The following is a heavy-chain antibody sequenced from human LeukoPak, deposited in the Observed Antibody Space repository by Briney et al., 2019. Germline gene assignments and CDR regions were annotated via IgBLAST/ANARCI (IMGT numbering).Heavy chain of an antibody. CDR1: GFTFSSYA. V-gene: IGHV3-23*01. J-gene: IGHJ4*02. CDR2: LSGSGGST. D-gene: IGHD5-12*01. Sequence: PGGSLRLSCAASGFTFSSYAMNWVRQAPGKGLEWVSGLSGSGGSTYYADSVKGRFTISRDNSKNTLYLQMNSLRVEETAVYYFPKELRCGYDSPVDYWGQGTLVTVSS. CDR3: PKELRCGYDSPVDY.